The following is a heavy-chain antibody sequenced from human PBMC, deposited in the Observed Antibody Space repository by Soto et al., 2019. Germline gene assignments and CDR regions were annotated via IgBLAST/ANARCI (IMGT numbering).Heavy chain of an antibody. D-gene: IGHD6-6*01. Sequence: PSETLSLTCTVSGGSISSYYWSWIRQPPGKGLEWIGYIYYSGSTNYNPSLKSRVTISVDTSKNQFPLKLSSVTAADTAAYYCARAARSNWFDPWGQGTLVTVSS. CDR3: ARAARSNWFDP. CDR1: GGSISSYY. V-gene: IGHV4-59*01. CDR2: IYYSGST. J-gene: IGHJ5*02.